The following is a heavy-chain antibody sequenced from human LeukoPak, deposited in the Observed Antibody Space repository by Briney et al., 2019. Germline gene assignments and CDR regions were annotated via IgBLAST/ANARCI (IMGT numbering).Heavy chain of an antibody. CDR3: ARVSSGSYFEGVDV. CDR2: IYSGGST. Sequence: GGSLRLSCAASGFTVSSNYMIWVRQAPGKGLEWVSAIYSGGSTYYADSVKGRFIISRDNSKNTLYLQMNSLRVEDTAVYYCARVSSGSYFEGVDVWGQGTTVTVSS. V-gene: IGHV3-66*01. J-gene: IGHJ6*02. CDR1: GFTVSSNY. D-gene: IGHD1-26*01.